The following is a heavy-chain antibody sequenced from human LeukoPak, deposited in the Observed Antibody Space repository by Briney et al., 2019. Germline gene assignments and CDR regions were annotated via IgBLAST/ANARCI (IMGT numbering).Heavy chain of an antibody. J-gene: IGHJ5*02. CDR2: INHSGST. Sequence: PSETLSLTCAVYGGSFSGYYWSWIRQPPGKGLEWIGEINHSGSTNYNPSLKSRVTISVDTSKNQFSLKLSSVTAADTAVYYCARQPYRTENWFDPWGQGTLVTVSS. V-gene: IGHV4-34*01. CDR3: ARQPYRTENWFDP. D-gene: IGHD1-14*01. CDR1: GGSFSGYY.